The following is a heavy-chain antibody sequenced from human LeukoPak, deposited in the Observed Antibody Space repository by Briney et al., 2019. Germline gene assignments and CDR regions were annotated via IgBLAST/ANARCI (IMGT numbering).Heavy chain of an antibody. CDR1: GFTFRSYG. CDR2: IWYDGSNK. Sequence: GRSLRLSCAASGFTFRSYGMHWVRQAPGKGLEWVAVIWYDGSNKYYGDSVKGRFTLSRDNSKKTLYLQMNSLRVEDTAVYYCARGDGYNDAEYLQHWGQGTLVTV. V-gene: IGHV3-33*08. D-gene: IGHD5-24*01. J-gene: IGHJ1*01. CDR3: ARGDGYNDAEYLQH.